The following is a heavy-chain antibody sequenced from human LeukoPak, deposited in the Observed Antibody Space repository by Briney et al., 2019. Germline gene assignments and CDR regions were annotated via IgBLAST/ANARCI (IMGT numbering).Heavy chain of an antibody. CDR1: GGSISSSDYY. J-gene: IGHJ4*02. Sequence: SQTLSLTCTVSGGSISSSDYYWSWIRQHPGKGLEWIGYIYYSGSTYYNPSLKSRVTISVDTSKNQFSLKLSSVTAADTAVYYCAREPLIAAPNRVYFDYWGQGTLVTVSS. CDR2: IYYSGST. CDR3: AREPLIAAPNRVYFDY. V-gene: IGHV4-31*03. D-gene: IGHD6-6*01.